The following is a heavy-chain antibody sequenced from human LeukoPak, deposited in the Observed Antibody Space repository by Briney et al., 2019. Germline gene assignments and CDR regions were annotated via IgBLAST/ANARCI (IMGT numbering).Heavy chain of an antibody. D-gene: IGHD1-26*01. V-gene: IGHV3-30-3*01. CDR2: ISYDGSNK. CDR3: ARDGRGLVEAVAVWYFDY. J-gene: IGHJ4*02. CDR1: GFTFSSYA. Sequence: PGESLRLSCAASGFTFSSYAMHWVRQAPGKGLEWVAVISYDGSNKYYADSVKGRFTISRDNTKNTLYLQMNSLRAEDTAVYYWARDGRGLVEAVAVWYFDYWGQGTLVTVSS.